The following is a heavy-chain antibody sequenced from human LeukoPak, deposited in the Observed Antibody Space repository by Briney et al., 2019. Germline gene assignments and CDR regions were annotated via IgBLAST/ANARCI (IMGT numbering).Heavy chain of an antibody. CDR1: GFTFSSYS. CDR2: ISSSSSYI. D-gene: IGHD3-3*01. V-gene: IGHV3-21*01. J-gene: IGHJ4*02. Sequence: GGSLRLSCAASGFTFSSYSMNWVRQAPGKGLEWVSSISSSSSYIYYADSVKGRFTISRDNAKNSLYLQMNSLRAEDTAVYYCARQYYDFWSGYYGFDYWGQGTLVTVSS. CDR3: ARQYYDFWSGYYGFDY.